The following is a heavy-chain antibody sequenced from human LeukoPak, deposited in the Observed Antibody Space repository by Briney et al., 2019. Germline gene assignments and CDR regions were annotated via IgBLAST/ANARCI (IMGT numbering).Heavy chain of an antibody. Sequence: PGRSLRLSCEASGFTFNTYGLHWVRQAPGKGLEWVAVITCAGSNEYYSDSVKGRFTISRDNSKNTLYLQMNSLRAEDTAVYYCAKDGRGIAVAGSWIDYWGQGTLVTVSS. CDR2: ITCAGSNE. V-gene: IGHV3-30*18. D-gene: IGHD6-19*01. CDR3: AKDGRGIAVAGSWIDY. J-gene: IGHJ4*02. CDR1: GFTFNTYG.